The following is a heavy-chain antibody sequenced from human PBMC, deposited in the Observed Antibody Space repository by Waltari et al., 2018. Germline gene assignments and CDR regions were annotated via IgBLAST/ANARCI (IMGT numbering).Heavy chain of an antibody. J-gene: IGHJ2*01. Sequence: QVQLVQSGAEVKTPGAYVMVSCKASGYTFTGYYMTWVRPAPGQGLEWMGRINPNSGGTNYAQKFQGRVTMTRDTSISTAYMELSRLRSDDTAVYYCAKTLDWYFDLWGRGTLVTGSS. V-gene: IGHV1-2*06. CDR2: INPNSGGT. CDR3: AKTLDWYFDL. CDR1: GYTFTGYY.